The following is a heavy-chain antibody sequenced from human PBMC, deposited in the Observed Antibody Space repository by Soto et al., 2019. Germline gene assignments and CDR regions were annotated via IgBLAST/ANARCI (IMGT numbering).Heavy chain of an antibody. CDR3: ARGTPTAGGPCFDH. D-gene: IGHD2-15*01. Sequence: ATEKVSCNASGYTFIGHSMHWVGQAPGQGLEWMGWINPNSGGTNYAQKYQGRVTMTRDTSISTAYMELSRMRSDDTALYYWARGTPTAGGPCFDHWGHGTLVTVSS. CDR1: GYTFIGHS. J-gene: IGHJ4*01. CDR2: INPNSGGT. V-gene: IGHV1-2*02.